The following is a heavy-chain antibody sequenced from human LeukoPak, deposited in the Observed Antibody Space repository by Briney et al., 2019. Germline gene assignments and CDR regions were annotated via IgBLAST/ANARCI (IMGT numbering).Heavy chain of an antibody. CDR2: ISAYNGNT. Sequence: ASVKVSCKASGYTFTSYGISWVRQAPGQGLEWMGWISAYNGNTNYAQKLQGRVTMTTDTFTSTAYMELRSLRSDDTAVYYCARDLGYYYYGMDVWGQGTTVTVSS. J-gene: IGHJ6*02. V-gene: IGHV1-18*01. CDR1: GYTFTSYG. CDR3: ARDLGYYYYGMDV.